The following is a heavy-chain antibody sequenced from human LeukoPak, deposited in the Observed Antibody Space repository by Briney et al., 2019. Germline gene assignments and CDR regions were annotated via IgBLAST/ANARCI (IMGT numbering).Heavy chain of an antibody. V-gene: IGHV4-31*03. CDR1: GGSISSGGYY. D-gene: IGHD2-15*01. Sequence: PSQTLSLTCTVSGGSISSGGYYWSWIRQHPGKGLEWIGYIYYSGSTYYNPSLKSRVTISVDTSKNQFSLKLSSVTAADTAVYYCARQGYCSGGSCSWAQSWFDPWGQGTLVTVSS. CDR3: ARQGYCSGGSCSWAQSWFDP. CDR2: IYYSGST. J-gene: IGHJ5*02.